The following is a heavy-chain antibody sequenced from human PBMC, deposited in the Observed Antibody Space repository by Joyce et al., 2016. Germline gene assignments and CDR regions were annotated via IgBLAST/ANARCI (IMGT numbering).Heavy chain of an antibody. CDR1: GFTFSAYE. CDR2: IGTSGDP. J-gene: IGHJ3*02. CDR3: ARERGRGMSAFDI. V-gene: IGHV3-13*05. Sequence: EVQLVEAGGALVQPGGSMRLSCAASGFTFSAYEIHWVRQTTGKGLGWVSAIGTSGDPYYAGSVKGRFTISRENAKSSLFLQMNSLRAEDTAVYYCARERGRGMSAFDIWGQGTMVTVSS.